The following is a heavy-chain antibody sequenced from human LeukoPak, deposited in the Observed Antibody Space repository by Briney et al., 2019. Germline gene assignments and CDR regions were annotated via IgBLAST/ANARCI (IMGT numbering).Heavy chain of an antibody. CDR3: ARDLSKWIQLWFY. V-gene: IGHV1-2*02. CDR2: INPNSGGT. D-gene: IGHD5-18*01. J-gene: IGHJ4*02. CDR1: GYSFTGYY. Sequence: ASVKVSCKASGYSFTGYYIHWVRQAPGRGLEWMGWINPNSGGTHYAQKFQGRVTMTRDTSISTAYMELSRLRSDDTAVYYCARDLSKWIQLWFYWGQGTLVTVSS.